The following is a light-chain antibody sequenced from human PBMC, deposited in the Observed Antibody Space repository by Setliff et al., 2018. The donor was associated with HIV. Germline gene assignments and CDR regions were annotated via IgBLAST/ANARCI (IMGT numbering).Light chain of an antibody. CDR1: ASDVGGYNY. Sequence: QSALTQPASVSGSPGQSITISCTGSASDVGGYNYVSWYQQQRGKAPKLIIYDVTHRPSGVSHRFSASKSGNTASLTISGLQAEDEADYYCNSYTGSSTGYVFGTGTKVTVL. J-gene: IGLJ1*01. CDR3: NSYTGSSTGYV. V-gene: IGLV2-14*03. CDR2: DVT.